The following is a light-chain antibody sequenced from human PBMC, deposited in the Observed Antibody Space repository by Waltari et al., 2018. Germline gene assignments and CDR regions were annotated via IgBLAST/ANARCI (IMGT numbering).Light chain of an antibody. Sequence: QSVLTHPPSASGTPGQRATISSSGRISNTGNNLVNWFQQPPRTAPKLLNFSNNPRPSGVPDRFSGSKPGNSASLAISGLQSEDEAEYYCAAWDDSLNGYVFGTGTKVTVL. CDR3: AAWDDSLNGYV. CDR2: SNN. V-gene: IGLV1-44*01. J-gene: IGLJ1*01. CDR1: ISNTGNNL.